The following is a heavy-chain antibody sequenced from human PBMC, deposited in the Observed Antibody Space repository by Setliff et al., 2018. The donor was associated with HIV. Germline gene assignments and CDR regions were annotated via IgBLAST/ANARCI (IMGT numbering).Heavy chain of an antibody. V-gene: IGHV4-39*07. Sequence: PSETLSLTCTVSGDSIRSNFNYWGWIRQPPGKGLEWLAIIYYSGSNYDNPSLKSRVTISVDTSKNQFSLKLSSVTAADTAVYYCARGATREFIVGATIFHYWGQGTLVT. D-gene: IGHD1-26*01. CDR2: IYYSGSN. J-gene: IGHJ4*02. CDR1: GDSIRSNFNY. CDR3: ARGATREFIVGATIFHY.